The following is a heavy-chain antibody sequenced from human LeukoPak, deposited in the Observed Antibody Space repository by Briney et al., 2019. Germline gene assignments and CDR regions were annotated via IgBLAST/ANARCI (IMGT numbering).Heavy chain of an antibody. CDR2: IYHTGST. V-gene: IGHV4-39*07. CDR3: ARSPGGSINYYDSSGKAGTYYYYYMDV. Sequence: PSETLSLTCTVSGGSISSSNYYWGWIRQPPGKGLEWIGNIYHTGSTNYNPSLKSRVTISVDTSKNQFSLKLSSVTAADTAVYYCARSPGGSINYYDSSGKAGTYYYYYMDVWGKGTTVTISS. CDR1: GGSISSSNYY. J-gene: IGHJ6*03. D-gene: IGHD3-22*01.